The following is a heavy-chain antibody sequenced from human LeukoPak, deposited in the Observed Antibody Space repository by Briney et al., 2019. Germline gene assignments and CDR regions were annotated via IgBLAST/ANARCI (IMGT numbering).Heavy chain of an antibody. CDR3: ARRTYTNNYYFDY. J-gene: IGHJ4*02. Sequence: SETLSLTCTVSGYFISGSSYYWGWIRQSPGKGLEWIGNIYYSGTTHFNPSLHSRVTISVDTSKNQFSLKLTSVTAADTALYFCARRTYTNNYYFDYWGQGTQVTVSS. D-gene: IGHD1-1*01. CDR2: IYYSGTT. V-gene: IGHV4-39*01. CDR1: GYFISGSSYY.